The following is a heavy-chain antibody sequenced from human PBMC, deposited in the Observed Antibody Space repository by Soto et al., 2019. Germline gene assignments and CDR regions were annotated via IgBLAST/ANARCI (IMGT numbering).Heavy chain of an antibody. Sequence: PRLSCVASGFDFSDFHISWVRQAPGEGLEWIAYISSSLGHTDYAGSVKCRFTISRGDAKSSVFLEMSDLRSDDRAGYDCAANWNFGLNFWGPGTLVTVSS. D-gene: IGHD1-1*01. J-gene: IGHJ4*02. CDR1: GFDFSDFH. V-gene: IGHV3-11*03. CDR2: ISSSLGHT. CDR3: AANWNFGLNF.